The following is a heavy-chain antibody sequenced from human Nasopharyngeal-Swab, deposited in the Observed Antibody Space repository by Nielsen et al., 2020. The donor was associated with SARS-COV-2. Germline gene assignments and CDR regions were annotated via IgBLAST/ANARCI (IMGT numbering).Heavy chain of an antibody. CDR2: ISSSSSSYI. CDR1: GFTFSSYS. Sequence: GESLKISCAASGFTFSSYSMNWVRQAPGKGLEWVSSISSSSSSYIYYADSVKGRFTISRDNAKNSLYLQMNSLRAEDTAVYYCARVNRFLEWLSPGGLDYWGQGTLVTVSS. D-gene: IGHD3-3*01. J-gene: IGHJ4*02. V-gene: IGHV3-21*01. CDR3: ARVNRFLEWLSPGGLDY.